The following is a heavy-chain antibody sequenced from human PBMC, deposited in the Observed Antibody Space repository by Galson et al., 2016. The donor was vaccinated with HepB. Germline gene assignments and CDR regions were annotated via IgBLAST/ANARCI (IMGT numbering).Heavy chain of an antibody. D-gene: IGHD4-17*01. Sequence: SETLSLTCTVSGGSITSNSYYWGWIRQPPGKGLEWIGTTYYSGSTHYNPSLKSRVTISVDTARSQFSLKLGSVTAADTAVYYCARHGSYYGDYAPSTPPPPGLYYGLDVWGQGTTVIVSS. CDR2: TYYSGST. CDR1: GGSITSNSYY. J-gene: IGHJ6*02. V-gene: IGHV4-39*01. CDR3: ARHGSYYGDYAPSTPPPPGLYYGLDV.